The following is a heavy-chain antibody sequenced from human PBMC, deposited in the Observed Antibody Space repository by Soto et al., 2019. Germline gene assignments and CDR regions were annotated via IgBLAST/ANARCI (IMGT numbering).Heavy chain of an antibody. J-gene: IGHJ5*02. CDR3: ARAGDISMIVVTSSDP. CDR1: GFNFRSYA. Sequence: PGGSLRHSCAASGFNFRSYAIHWVRQAPGKGLEWVAVISYDGSNKYYADSVKGRFTISXXXXXXTXQXQXXSLRAEDTAVYFCARAGDISMIVVTSSDPWGPRT. V-gene: IGHV3-30-3*01. CDR2: ISYDGSNK. D-gene: IGHD3-22*01.